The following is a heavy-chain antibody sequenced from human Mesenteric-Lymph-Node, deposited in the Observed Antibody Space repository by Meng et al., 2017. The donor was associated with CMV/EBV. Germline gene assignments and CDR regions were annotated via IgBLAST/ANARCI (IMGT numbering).Heavy chain of an antibody. CDR1: GGSISSGYY. Sequence: SETLSLTCTVSGGSISSGYYWGWIRQPPGKGLEWIGSIYHSGSTYFNPSLKSRVTISVDTSKNQFSLKLSSVTAADTAVYYCAANPRQPDYYYHGMDVWGQGTTVTVSS. J-gene: IGHJ6*02. D-gene: IGHD4/OR15-4a*01. V-gene: IGHV4-38-2*02. CDR2: IYHSGST. CDR3: AANPRQPDYYYHGMDV.